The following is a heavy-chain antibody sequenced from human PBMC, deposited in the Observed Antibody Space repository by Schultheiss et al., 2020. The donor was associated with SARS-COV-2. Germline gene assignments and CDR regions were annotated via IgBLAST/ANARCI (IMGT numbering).Heavy chain of an antibody. CDR3: ARCNWNDRGIFDY. Sequence: GGSLRLSCSASGFTFSDYAMHWVRQAPGKGLEWVSYISSSGSTIYYADSVKGRFTISRDNAKNSLYLQMNSLRAEDTAVYYCARCNWNDRGIFDYWGQGTLVTVSS. J-gene: IGHJ4*02. V-gene: IGHV3-48*03. D-gene: IGHD1-1*01. CDR2: ISSSGSTI. CDR1: GFTFSDYA.